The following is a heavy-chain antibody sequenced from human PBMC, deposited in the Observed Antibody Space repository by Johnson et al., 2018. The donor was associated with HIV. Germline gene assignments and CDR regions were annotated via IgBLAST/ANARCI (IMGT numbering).Heavy chain of an antibody. V-gene: IGHV3-66*01. CDR2: IYTGSTT. D-gene: IGHD3-3*01. Sequence: VQLVESGGGLVQPGGSLRLSCAASGFNVSANYMNWVRQAPGKGLEWVSLIYTGSTTYYTDSVKGRFTISRDNSKNILYLQMNSLRAEDTAAYYCTRDPFPRFYAFDLWGQGTMVTVSS. CDR1: GFNVSANY. J-gene: IGHJ3*01. CDR3: TRDPFPRFYAFDL.